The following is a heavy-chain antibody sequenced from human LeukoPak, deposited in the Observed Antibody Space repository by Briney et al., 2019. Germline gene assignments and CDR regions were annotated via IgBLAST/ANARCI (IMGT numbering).Heavy chain of an antibody. V-gene: IGHV4-38-2*02. D-gene: IGHD3-22*01. CDR3: ASNTYYYDSSGVRGNAFDI. J-gene: IGHJ3*02. Sequence: SETLSLTCTVSGHSISSAYYWGWIRQPPGKGLEWIGSIYHSGSTYYNPSLKSRVTISVDTSKNQFSLKLSSVTAADTAVYYCASNTYYYDSSGVRGNAFDIWGQGTMVTVSS. CDR2: IYHSGST. CDR1: GHSISSAYY.